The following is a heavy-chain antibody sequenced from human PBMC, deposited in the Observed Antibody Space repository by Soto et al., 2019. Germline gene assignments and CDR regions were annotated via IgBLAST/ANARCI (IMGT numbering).Heavy chain of an antibody. J-gene: IGHJ4*02. CDR3: SATTVYCHDF. CDR2: VYHSGST. Sequence: QVQLQESGPGLVQPSGTLSLTCAVSGDSITSTDYWWNWVRQPPGKGLEWIGEVYHSGSTNYNPSLESRVTISVDKSKNQFSLRLNSVTAADTAVYYGSATTVYCHDFWGQGTLVAVSS. D-gene: IGHD5-12*01. CDR1: GDSITSTDYW. V-gene: IGHV4-4*02.